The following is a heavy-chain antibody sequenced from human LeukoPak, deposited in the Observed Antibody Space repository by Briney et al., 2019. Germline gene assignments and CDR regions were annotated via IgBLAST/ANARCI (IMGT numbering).Heavy chain of an antibody. J-gene: IGHJ6*02. D-gene: IGHD3-3*01. CDR2: IWYDGSNK. CDR1: GFTFSSYG. Sequence: PGRSLRLSCAASGFTFSSYGMHWVRQAPGKGLEWVAVIWYDGSNKYYADSVKGRFTISRDNSKNTLYLQMNSLRAEDTAVYYCARASREIEEWLFHLRRPYYYYGMDVWGQGTTVTVSS. V-gene: IGHV3-33*01. CDR3: ARASREIEEWLFHLRRPYYYYGMDV.